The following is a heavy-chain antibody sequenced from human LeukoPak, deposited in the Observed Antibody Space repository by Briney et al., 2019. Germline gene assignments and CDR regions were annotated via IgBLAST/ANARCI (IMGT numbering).Heavy chain of an antibody. CDR2: INHSGST. CDR3: ARDIPYYYDSSGYWFDP. J-gene: IGHJ5*02. V-gene: IGHV4-34*01. Sequence: SETLSLTCAVYGGSFSGYYWSWIRQPPGKGLEWIGEINHSGSTNYNPSLKSRVTMSVDTSKNQFSLKLSSVTAADTAVYYCARDIPYYYDSSGYWFDPWGQGTLVTVSS. CDR1: GGSFSGYY. D-gene: IGHD3-22*01.